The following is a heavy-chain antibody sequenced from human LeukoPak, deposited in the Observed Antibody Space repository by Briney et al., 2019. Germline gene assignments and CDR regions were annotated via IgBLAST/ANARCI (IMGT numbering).Heavy chain of an antibody. CDR2: ISSSSSYI. D-gene: IGHD4-17*01. CDR3: ARWSYDYGYYVPYYYYMDV. V-gene: IGHV3-21*01. Sequence: GGSLRLSCAASGFTFSSYSMNWVRQAPGKGLEWVSSISSSSSYIYYADSVKGRFTISRDNAKNSLYLQMNSLRAEDTAVYYCARWSYDYGYYVPYYYYMDVWGKGTTVTVSS. CDR1: GFTFSSYS. J-gene: IGHJ6*03.